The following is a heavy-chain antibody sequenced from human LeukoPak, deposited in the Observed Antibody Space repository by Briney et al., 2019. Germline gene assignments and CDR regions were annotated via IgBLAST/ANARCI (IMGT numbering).Heavy chain of an antibody. CDR2: INHSGST. V-gene: IGHV4-34*01. Sequence: TSETLSLTCAVYGGSFSGYYWSWIRQPPGKGLEWIGEINHSGSTNYNPSLKSRVTISVDTSKNQFSLKLSSVTAADTAVYYCARETYCGGDCYWIDYWGQGTLVTVSS. CDR3: ARETYCGGDCYWIDY. CDR1: GGSFSGYY. J-gene: IGHJ4*02. D-gene: IGHD2-21*02.